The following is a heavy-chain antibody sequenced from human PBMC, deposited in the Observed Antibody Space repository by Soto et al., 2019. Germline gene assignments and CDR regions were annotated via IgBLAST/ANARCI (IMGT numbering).Heavy chain of an antibody. CDR2: IIPILGIA. Sequence: ASVKVSCKASGGTFSSYTISWVRQAPGQGLEWMGRIIPILGIANYAQKFQGRVTITADKSTSTAYMELSSLRAEDTAVYYCARLRLLLGNNWFDPWGQGTLVTVSS. CDR1: GGTFSSYT. D-gene: IGHD3-22*01. V-gene: IGHV1-69*02. CDR3: ARLRLLLGNNWFDP. J-gene: IGHJ5*02.